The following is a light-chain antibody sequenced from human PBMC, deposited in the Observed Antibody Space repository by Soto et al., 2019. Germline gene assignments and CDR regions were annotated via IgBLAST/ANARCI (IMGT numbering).Light chain of an antibody. V-gene: IGLV1-51*01. CDR1: SSNIGNNY. CDR2: DND. CDR3: ATWDRSLSVGV. Sequence: QSVLTQPPSVSAAPGQTVTISCSGSSSNIGNNYLFWYQQLPGTAPKLLIYDNDNRPSGIPDRFSGSKSGTSATLGTTGLQTGDEADYYCATWDRSLSVGVFGGGTQLTVL. J-gene: IGLJ2*01.